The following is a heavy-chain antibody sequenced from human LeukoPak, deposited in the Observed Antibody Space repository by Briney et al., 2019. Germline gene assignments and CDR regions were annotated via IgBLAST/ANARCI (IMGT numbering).Heavy chain of an antibody. V-gene: IGHV3-11*01. CDR3: ARDTNDFWSGYPNDAFDI. CDR1: GFTFSDYY. D-gene: IGHD3-3*01. Sequence: PGGSLRLSCAASGFTFSDYYMSWIRQAPGKGLEWVSYISSSGSTIYYADSVKGRFTISRDNAKNSLYLQMNSLRAEDTAVYYCARDTNDFWSGYPNDAFDIWGQGTMVTVSS. J-gene: IGHJ3*02. CDR2: ISSSGSTI.